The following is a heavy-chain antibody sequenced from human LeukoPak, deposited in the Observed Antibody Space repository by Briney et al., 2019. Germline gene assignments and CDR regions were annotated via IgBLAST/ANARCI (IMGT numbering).Heavy chain of an antibody. V-gene: IGHV3-9*01. J-gene: IGHJ4*02. CDR2: ISWYSGSI. CDR3: ARAPVRYSSGWTGDY. D-gene: IGHD6-19*01. Sequence: GGSLRLSCAASGFTFDDYAMHWVRQAPGKGLEWVSGISWYSGSIGYADSVKGRFTISRDNAKNSLYLQMNSLRAEDTALYYCARAPVRYSSGWTGDYWGQGTLVTVSS. CDR1: GFTFDDYA.